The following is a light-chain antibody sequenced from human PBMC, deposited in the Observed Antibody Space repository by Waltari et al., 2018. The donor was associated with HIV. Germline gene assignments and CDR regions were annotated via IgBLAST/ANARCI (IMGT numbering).Light chain of an antibody. CDR2: EAA. V-gene: IGKV3-15*01. Sequence: EIVMTQSPPTLSVSPGQRVTLSCWASQSISAKVAWYQQRPGQAPRLLIYEAATRPTGIPARFSGSGSGTEFTLTISSLQSEDFATYFCQQYDSGPRGITFGQGTMLEIK. J-gene: IGKJ2*01. CDR1: QSISAK. CDR3: QQYDSGPRGIT.